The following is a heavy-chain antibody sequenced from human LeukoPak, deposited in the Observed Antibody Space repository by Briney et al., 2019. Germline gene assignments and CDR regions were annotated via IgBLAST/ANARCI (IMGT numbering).Heavy chain of an antibody. CDR2: INPNSGGT. D-gene: IGHD5-12*01. CDR3: ARVPRYSGYDWYFDY. J-gene: IGHJ4*02. CDR1: GYTFTGYY. Sequence: VASVKVSCKASGYTFTGYYMHWVRPAPGQGLEWMGWINPNSGGTNYAQKFQGRVTMTRDTSISTAYMELSRLRSDDTAVDYCARVPRYSGYDWYFDYWGQGTLVTVSS. V-gene: IGHV1-2*02.